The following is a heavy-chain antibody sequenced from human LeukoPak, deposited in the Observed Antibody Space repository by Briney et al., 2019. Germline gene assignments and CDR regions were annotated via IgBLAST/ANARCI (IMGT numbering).Heavy chain of an antibody. V-gene: IGHV3-74*01. CDR3: ARDRIYASDM. CDR2: IKSDGSSP. J-gene: IGHJ3*02. Sequence: SAGSLTLTCAASGFAFSTYWMRWVRQAPGKGLVWVSRIKSDGSSPVHADSVKGRFTISKDNARNTLFLQMTGLRAEDTAVYYCARDRIYASDMWGQRTMVTVSS. D-gene: IGHD2-15*01. CDR1: GFAFSTYW.